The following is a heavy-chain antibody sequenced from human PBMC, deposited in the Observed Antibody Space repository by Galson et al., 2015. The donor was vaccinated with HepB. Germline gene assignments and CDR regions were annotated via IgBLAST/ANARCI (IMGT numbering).Heavy chain of an antibody. V-gene: IGHV2-5*01. D-gene: IGHD7-27*01. CDR1: GFSLSTSGVA. J-gene: IGHJ4*02. Sequence: TLTCTFSGFSLSTSGVAVGWIRQPPGKALEWLALIYWNDDKRYSPSLKSRVTITKDTSKNQVVLTLTNMDPMDTGTYYCARSRKLGMNFDYWGQGTLVTVSS. CDR2: IYWNDDK. CDR3: ARSRKLGMNFDY.